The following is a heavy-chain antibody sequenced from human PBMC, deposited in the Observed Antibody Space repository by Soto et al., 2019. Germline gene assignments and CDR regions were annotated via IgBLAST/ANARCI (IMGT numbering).Heavy chain of an antibody. D-gene: IGHD2-15*01. CDR2: INTDGLS. CDR1: GVSITSYY. Sequence: SETLSLTCSVSGVSITSYYWSWMRQSAGGGLEWMGRINTDGLSTYSPSFKSRLTMSLDTSKNQVSLRLISVTAADTAVYFCARVPVAVAATEDYYGLDVWGQGTTVTVSS. CDR3: ARVPVAVAATEDYYGLDV. J-gene: IGHJ6*02. V-gene: IGHV4-4*07.